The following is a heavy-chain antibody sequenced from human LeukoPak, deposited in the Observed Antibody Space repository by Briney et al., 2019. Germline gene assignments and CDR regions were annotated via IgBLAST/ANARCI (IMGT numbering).Heavy chain of an antibody. CDR1: GFSFSSYS. CDR2: ISSSSNYI. J-gene: IGHJ3*02. Sequence: GGSLRLSCAASGFSFSSYSMKWVRQAPGKGLEWVSSISSSSNYIYYADSVKGRFTISRDNAKNSLYLQMNSLRAEDTAVYYCARVSILIVPYYAFDIWGQGTMVTVSS. CDR3: ARVSILIVPYYAFDI. V-gene: IGHV3-21*01. D-gene: IGHD2/OR15-2a*01.